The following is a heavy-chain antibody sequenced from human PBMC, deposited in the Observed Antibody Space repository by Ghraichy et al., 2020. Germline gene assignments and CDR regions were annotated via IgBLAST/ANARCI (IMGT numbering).Heavy chain of an antibody. J-gene: IGHJ3*02. CDR1: DFDNYA. D-gene: IGHD1-14*01. CDR2: ISSSGNDE. V-gene: IGHV3-30*04. Sequence: GESLNISCEASDFDNYAVFWVRQPPGKGLEWVAVISSSGNDEYYEDSAKGRFTISRDHSESTVHLQMNSLRLDDTALYYCVTTEDGTYHDAFHIWGQGTMVTVSS. CDR3: VTTEDGTYHDAFHI.